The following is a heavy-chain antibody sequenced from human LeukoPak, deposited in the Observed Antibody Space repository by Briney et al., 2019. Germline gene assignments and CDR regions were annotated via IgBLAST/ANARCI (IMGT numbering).Heavy chain of an antibody. CDR2: INYSGRT. D-gene: IGHD3-9*01. J-gene: IGHJ4*02. V-gene: IGHV4-39*07. Sequence: SETLSLTCTIPDDSISNNRYFWAWIRQPPGKGLEWIGSINYSGRTYYNPSLKSRLTMSVDTSKKQFSLKLSSVTAADTAVYYCANERYFDWDTPEVNYWGQGTLVTVSS. CDR3: ANERYFDWDTPEVNY. CDR1: DDSISNNRYF.